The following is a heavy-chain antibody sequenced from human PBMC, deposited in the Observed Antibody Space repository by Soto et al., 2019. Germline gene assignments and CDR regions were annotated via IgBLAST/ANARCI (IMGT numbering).Heavy chain of an antibody. D-gene: IGHD3-16*02. CDR2: ISGSAGST. CDR1: RFPFSTYA. V-gene: IGHV3-23*01. J-gene: IGHJ6*02. Sequence: AGGSLRLSCAASRFPFSTYALTWVRQAPGKGLEWVSAISGSAGSTHYADSVKGRFTISRDNSMNTVFLQMNSLRADDAAVYYCAKGVDVWGSFRSHFQYYYGMDVWGQGTTVTVSS. CDR3: AKGVDVWGSFRSHFQYYYGMDV.